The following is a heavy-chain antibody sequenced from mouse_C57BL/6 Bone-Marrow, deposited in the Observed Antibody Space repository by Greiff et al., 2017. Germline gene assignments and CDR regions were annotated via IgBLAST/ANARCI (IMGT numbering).Heavy chain of an antibody. J-gene: IGHJ2*01. Sequence: VKLVESGAELARPGASVKLSCKASGYTFTSYGISWVKQRTGQGLEWIGEIYPRSGNTYYNEKFKGKATLTADKSSSTAYMELRSLTSEDSAVYFCARRDYGSRNFDYWGQGTTLTVSS. CDR1: GYTFTSYG. CDR2: IYPRSGNT. CDR3: ARRDYGSRNFDY. D-gene: IGHD1-1*01. V-gene: IGHV1-81*01.